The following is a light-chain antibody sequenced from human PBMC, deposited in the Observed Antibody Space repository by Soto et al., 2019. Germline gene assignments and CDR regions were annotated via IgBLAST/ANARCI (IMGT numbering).Light chain of an antibody. CDR3: SAWDDSLNGGGL. CDR1: SSDVGSYNL. J-gene: IGLJ2*01. V-gene: IGLV2-23*01. Sequence: QSVLTQPASVSGSPGQSITISCTGTSSDVGSYNLVSWYQQHPGKAPKLIICESSKRPSGVSNRFSGSKSGNTASLTISGLQSEDEAVYYCSAWDDSLNGGGLFGGGTKLTVL. CDR2: ESS.